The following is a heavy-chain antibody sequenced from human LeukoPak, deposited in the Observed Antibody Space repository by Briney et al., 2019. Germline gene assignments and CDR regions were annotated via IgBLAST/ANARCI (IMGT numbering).Heavy chain of an antibody. CDR3: ARLTFPASSMAHFDS. Sequence: SETLSLTCAVYGGSFSGYYWSWIRQPPGKGLEWIGEINHSGTTNYNSPLKSRVIISVDTSKHQFSLKLSSLSAADTAVYYCARLTFPASSMAHFDSWGQGTLVSVSS. V-gene: IGHV4-34*01. CDR2: INHSGTT. J-gene: IGHJ4*02. CDR1: GGSFSGYY. D-gene: IGHD2/OR15-2a*01.